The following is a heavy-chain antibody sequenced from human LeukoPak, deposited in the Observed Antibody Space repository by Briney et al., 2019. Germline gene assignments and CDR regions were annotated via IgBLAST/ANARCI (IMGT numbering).Heavy chain of an antibody. CDR1: GDSIRSICFY. Sequence: SETLSLTSTVSGDSIRSICFYWGWIRQPPGKGLEWIGNFYYSGTTNYNPSLESRLTISVDTSKNQFSLRVSSVTAADTAVYYCARLSGGFCSGGNTYVWGQGTLVTVSS. CDR3: ARLSGGFCSGGNTYV. J-gene: IGHJ4*02. CDR2: FYYSGTT. V-gene: IGHV4-39*01. D-gene: IGHD2-15*01.